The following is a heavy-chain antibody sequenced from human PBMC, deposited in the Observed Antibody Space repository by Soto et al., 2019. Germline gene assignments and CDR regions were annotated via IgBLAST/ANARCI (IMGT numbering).Heavy chain of an antibody. CDR2: IIDSGAST. J-gene: IGHJ6*02. CDR3: AKGRSYYYYYGVDV. V-gene: IGHV3-23*01. CDR1: GFTFSSCA. Sequence: EVQLLESGGGLVQPGGSLRLSCAASGFTFSSCAMGWVRQAPGKGLEWVSDIIDSGASTYYADSVQGRFTISRDNSKSKLYLQMNSLRAEDTALYYCAKGRSYYYYYGVDVWGQGTTVTVSS.